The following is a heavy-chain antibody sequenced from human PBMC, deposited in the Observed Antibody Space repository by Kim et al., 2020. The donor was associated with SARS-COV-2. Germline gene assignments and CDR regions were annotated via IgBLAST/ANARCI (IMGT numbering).Heavy chain of an antibody. CDR2: IYSGGST. CDR1: GFTVSSNY. J-gene: IGHJ6*02. Sequence: GGSLRLSCAASGFTVSSNYMSWVRQAPGKGLEWVSVIYSGGSTYYADSVKGRFTISRDNSKNTLYLQMNSLRAEDTAVYYCARDHQEYGMDVWGQGTTVTVSS. D-gene: IGHD2-2*01. V-gene: IGHV3-53*01. CDR3: ARDHQEYGMDV.